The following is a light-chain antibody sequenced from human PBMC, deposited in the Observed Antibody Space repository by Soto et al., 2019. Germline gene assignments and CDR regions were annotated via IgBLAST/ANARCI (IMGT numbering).Light chain of an antibody. CDR2: GAS. Sequence: EIVLTQSPAILSVSPGERATLSCWASQSVSSNLAWYQQKPGQAPRLIIYGASTRATGIPARFSGSGSGTEFTLTISSLEPEDFAVYYCQQYGSSPPTFGQGTKVDIK. CDR3: QQYGSSPPT. J-gene: IGKJ1*01. CDR1: QSVSSN. V-gene: IGKV3-15*01.